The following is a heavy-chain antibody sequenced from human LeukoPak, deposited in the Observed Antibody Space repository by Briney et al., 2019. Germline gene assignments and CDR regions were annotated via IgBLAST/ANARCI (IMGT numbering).Heavy chain of an antibody. CDR1: GFTFSSYW. D-gene: IGHD2-21*01. CDR2: IKQDGSEK. Sequence: PGGSLRLSCAASGFTFSSYWMSWVRQAPGKGLEWVANIKQDGSEKYYVDSVKGRFTISRDNAKNSLYLQMNSLRAEDTAVYYCARHMWSVEDAFDIWGQGTMVTVSS. J-gene: IGHJ3*02. V-gene: IGHV3-7*03. CDR3: ARHMWSVEDAFDI.